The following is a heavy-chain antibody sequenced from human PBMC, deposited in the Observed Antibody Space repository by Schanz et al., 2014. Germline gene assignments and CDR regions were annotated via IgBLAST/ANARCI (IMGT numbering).Heavy chain of an antibody. V-gene: IGHV1-2*06. Sequence: SVADVNHPLTSVKVSCKASEYTFTRHYMHWVRQAPGQGLEWMGRISPSSGGTNYAQNFQGRVTMTKDTSINTVYMELSTLTSDDTAVYYCARESVSRTRLFDPWGQGTLVTVSS. CDR1: EYTFTRHY. D-gene: IGHD3-3*01. CDR3: ARESVSRTRLFDP. J-gene: IGHJ5*02. CDR2: ISPSSGGT.